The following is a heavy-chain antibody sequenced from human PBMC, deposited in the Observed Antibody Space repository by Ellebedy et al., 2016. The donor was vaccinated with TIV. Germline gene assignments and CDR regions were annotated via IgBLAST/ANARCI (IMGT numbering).Heavy chain of an antibody. CDR3: ARDSPLDWDFGGV. J-gene: IGHJ6*02. Sequence: GESLKISXAASGFTLGNYEMTWVRQAPGKGLQWVAIIRTNSYNTLYADSVKGRFTISRDDSKKTLYLQMNSLRAEDTAVYYCARDSPLDWDFGGVWGQGTTVTVSS. CDR1: GFTLGNYE. V-gene: IGHV3-23*01. CDR2: IRTNSYNT. D-gene: IGHD3-16*01.